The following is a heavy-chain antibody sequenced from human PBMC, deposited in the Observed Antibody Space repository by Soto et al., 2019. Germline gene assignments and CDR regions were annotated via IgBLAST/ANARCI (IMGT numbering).Heavy chain of an antibody. D-gene: IGHD3-16*01. J-gene: IGHJ6*02. CDR1: GDSVSSNSAG. CDR3: AGVVWFRGMDV. V-gene: IGHV6-1*01. Sequence: PSQTLSLTCAITGDSVSSNSAGWSWVRQSPSRGLEWLGRTYYRSKWYYEYAVSVRGRITINPDTSKNQYSLHIYSVTPEDTAVYYCAGVVWFRGMDVWGQGTPVTVSS. CDR2: TYYRSKWYY.